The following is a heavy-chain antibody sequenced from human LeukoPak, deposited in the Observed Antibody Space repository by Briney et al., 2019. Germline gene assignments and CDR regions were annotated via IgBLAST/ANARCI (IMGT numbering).Heavy chain of an antibody. J-gene: IGHJ6*02. V-gene: IGHV4-59*01. Sequence: SETLSLTCTVSGGSISSYYWSWIRQPPGKGLEWIGYIHYSGSTNYNPSLKSRVTISVDTSKNQFSLKLSSVTAADTAVYYCARDRELSTVGLPYGMDVWGQGTTVTVSS. D-gene: IGHD4-23*01. CDR2: IHYSGST. CDR3: ARDRELSTVGLPYGMDV. CDR1: GGSISSYY.